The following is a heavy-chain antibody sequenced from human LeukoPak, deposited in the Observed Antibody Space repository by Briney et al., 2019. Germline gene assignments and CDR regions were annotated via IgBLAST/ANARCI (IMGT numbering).Heavy chain of an antibody. J-gene: IGHJ3*02. V-gene: IGHV3-9*03. CDR1: GFTFSSYG. CDR3: AKAVRPPVAGSSAFDI. Sequence: GGSLRLSCAASGFTFSSYGMTWVRQAPGKGLEWVSGISWNSGSIGYADSVKGRFTISRDNAKNSLYLQMNSLRAEDMALYYCAKAVRPPVAGSSAFDIWGQGTMVTVSS. CDR2: ISWNSGSI. D-gene: IGHD6-19*01.